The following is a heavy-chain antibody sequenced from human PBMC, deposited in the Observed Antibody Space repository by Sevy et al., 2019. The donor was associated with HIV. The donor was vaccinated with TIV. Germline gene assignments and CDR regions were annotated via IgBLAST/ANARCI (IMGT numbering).Heavy chain of an antibody. CDR1: GFTFSRYD. CDR3: ARGTRYSGSYYLGDDAFDI. J-gene: IGHJ3*02. Sequence: GGSLRLSCAASGFTFSRYDMHWVRQATGKGLEWVSSIGTAGETYYPGSVKGRFTMSRENAKKSLYLQMNSLRAGDTAVYYCARGTRYSGSYYLGDDAFDIWGQGTMVTVSS. D-gene: IGHD1-26*01. V-gene: IGHV3-13*01. CDR2: IGTAGET.